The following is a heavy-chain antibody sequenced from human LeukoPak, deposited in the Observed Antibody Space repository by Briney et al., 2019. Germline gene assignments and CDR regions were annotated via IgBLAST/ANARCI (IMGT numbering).Heavy chain of an antibody. CDR3: ARLSGAPVRHPIYHFDY. CDR1: GYSISSGYY. CDR2: IYHGGST. J-gene: IGHJ4*02. Sequence: SETLSLTCVVSGYSISSGYYWGWVRQPPGKELEWIGNIYHGGSTYKNPSLKSRVTISLDTSKNQFSLKLSSVTAADTAMYYCARLSGAPVRHPIYHFDYWGQGTRVTVSS. D-gene: IGHD1-26*01. V-gene: IGHV4-38-2*01.